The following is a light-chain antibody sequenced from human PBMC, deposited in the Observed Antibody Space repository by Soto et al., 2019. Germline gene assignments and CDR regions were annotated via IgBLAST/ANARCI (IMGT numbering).Light chain of an antibody. CDR1: SSDIGSYNL. Sequence: QSALTQPASVSGSPGQSITISCTGTSSDIGSYNLVSWYQQHPGKAPKLMIYEVSKRPSGVSNRFSGSKSGNTVSLTISGLQAEDEADYYCCSYAGSRVFGGGTKVTVL. CDR3: CSYAGSRV. V-gene: IGLV2-23*02. CDR2: EVS. J-gene: IGLJ3*02.